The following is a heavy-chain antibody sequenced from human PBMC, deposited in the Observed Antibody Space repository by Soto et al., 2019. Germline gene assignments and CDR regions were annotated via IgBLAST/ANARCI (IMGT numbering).Heavy chain of an antibody. CDR2: IYYSGST. D-gene: IGHD1-20*01. CDR1: GGSISSGDYY. Sequence: QVQLQESGPGLVKPSQTLSLTCTVSGGSISSGDYYWRWIRQPPGKGLEWIGYIYYSGSTYYSPSLTSRLTMSVDMSNNQFSLKLTSVTAADTAVYYCARERAITGPCSLQLDYWGQGTLVTVSS. J-gene: IGHJ4*02. CDR3: ARERAITGPCSLQLDY. V-gene: IGHV4-30-4*01.